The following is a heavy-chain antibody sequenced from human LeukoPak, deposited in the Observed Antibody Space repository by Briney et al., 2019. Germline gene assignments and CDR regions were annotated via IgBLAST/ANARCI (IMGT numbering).Heavy chain of an antibody. CDR3: AGDSGPWELQALFDY. V-gene: IGHV3-7*01. CDR1: GFTFTNDF. J-gene: IGHJ4*02. Sequence: GGSLRLSCAASGFTFTNDFMTWVRQAPGKGLEWVANMKVDGSDIHYVDSVKGRFTISSDNARNSLYLQMNTLGVADTAVYYCAGDSGPWELQALFDYWGQGTLVTVSS. CDR2: MKVDGSDI. D-gene: IGHD1-26*01.